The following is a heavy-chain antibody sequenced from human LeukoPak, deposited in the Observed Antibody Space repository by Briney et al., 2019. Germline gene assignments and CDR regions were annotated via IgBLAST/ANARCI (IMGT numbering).Heavy chain of an antibody. J-gene: IGHJ4*02. CDR2: INHSGVT. CDR3: ALDISVGGY. CDR1: GGFFSGYY. V-gene: IGHV4-34*01. D-gene: IGHD3-3*02. Sequence: SETLSLTCAVYGGFFSGYYWNWIRQPPGKGLEWIGEINHSGVTNYNPSLESRVTISVDTSKNQFSLKMRSVTAADTAVYYCALDISVGGYWGQGTLVTVSS.